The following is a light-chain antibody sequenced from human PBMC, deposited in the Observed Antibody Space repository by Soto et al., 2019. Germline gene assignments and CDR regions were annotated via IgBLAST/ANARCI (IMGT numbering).Light chain of an antibody. J-gene: IGKJ1*01. CDR3: QQYYVWPPT. CDR1: QSISTH. Sequence: EILGTQSPATLSVSPGESAALSCRASQSISTHLAWYQQRPGQSPRLLISSASSRVTGFSTRFSGSGSGTEFTLTISSLQSEDFAVYHCQQYYVWPPTFGQGTKIEI. V-gene: IGKV3-15*01. CDR2: SAS.